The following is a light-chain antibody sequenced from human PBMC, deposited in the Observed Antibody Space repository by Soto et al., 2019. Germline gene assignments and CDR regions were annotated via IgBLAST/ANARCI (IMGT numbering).Light chain of an antibody. V-gene: IGKV3-11*01. CDR3: QQRSITLRGLT. CDR2: DAS. Sequence: EIVLTQSPATLSLSPGERATLSCRASQSVSSYLACYQQKPGQAPRLLISDASNRATGIPARFSGSGSGTDFTLTISSQELEDFAVYYYQQRSITLRGLTFGGGTKVEIK. CDR1: QSVSSY. J-gene: IGKJ4*01.